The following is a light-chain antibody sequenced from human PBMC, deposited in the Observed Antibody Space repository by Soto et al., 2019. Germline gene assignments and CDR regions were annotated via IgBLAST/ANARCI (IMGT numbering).Light chain of an antibody. J-gene: IGKJ2*01. CDR3: LQDYNSPYT. V-gene: IGKV1-6*01. Sequence: AIQMIQSPSSLSASLGDRVTITCRASQGLANHLGWYQQRPGKAPKLLIFAASRLASGVPSRFSGSGSGEYFPLTISSLQPEDFVTYYCLQDYNSPYTFGQGTKLEIK. CDR1: QGLANH. CDR2: AAS.